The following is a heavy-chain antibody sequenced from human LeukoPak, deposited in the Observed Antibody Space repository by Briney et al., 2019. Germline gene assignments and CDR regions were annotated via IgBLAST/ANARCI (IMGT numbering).Heavy chain of an antibody. CDR2: IYHSGST. J-gene: IGHJ3*02. D-gene: IGHD3-22*01. Sequence: SETLSLTCTVSGGSISSSSYYWGWIRQPPGKGLEWIGSIYHSGSTYYNPSLKSRVTISVDTSKNQFSLKLSSVTAADTAVYYCATIRDSSGYNDAFDIWGQGTMVTVSS. CDR1: GGSISSSSYY. V-gene: IGHV4-39*07. CDR3: ATIRDSSGYNDAFDI.